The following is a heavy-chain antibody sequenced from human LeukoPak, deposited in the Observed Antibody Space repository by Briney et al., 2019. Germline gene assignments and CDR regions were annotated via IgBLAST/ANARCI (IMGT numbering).Heavy chain of an antibody. Sequence: SETLSLTCGGSGGSITSTNWGSWVRQPPGQGLEWIGEVSLSGLTNYNPSLNSRVIMALDTSKNHLSLNLTSVTAADTAVYYCSRENGAFSPFGYWGQGTLVTVPS. CDR3: SRENGAFSPFGY. J-gene: IGHJ4*02. D-gene: IGHD2-8*01. V-gene: IGHV4-4*02. CDR2: VSLSGLT. CDR1: GGSITSTNW.